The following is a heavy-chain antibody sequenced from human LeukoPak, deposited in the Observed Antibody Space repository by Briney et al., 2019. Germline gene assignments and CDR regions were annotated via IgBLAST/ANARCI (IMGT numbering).Heavy chain of an antibody. J-gene: IGHJ4*02. D-gene: IGHD5-12*01. V-gene: IGHV3-48*03. Sequence: GGSLRLSCAASGFTFSSYEMNWVRQAPGKGLEWVSYISSSGSTIYYADSVKGRFTISRDNAKNSLYLQMNSLRAEDTAVYYCASQDSGYGYLGYYFDYWGQGTLVTVSS. CDR1: GFTFSSYE. CDR3: ASQDSGYGYLGYYFDY. CDR2: ISSSGSTI.